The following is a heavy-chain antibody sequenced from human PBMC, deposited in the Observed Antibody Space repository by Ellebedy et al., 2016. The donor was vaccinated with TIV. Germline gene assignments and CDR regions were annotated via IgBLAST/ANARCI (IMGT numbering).Heavy chain of an antibody. CDR3: ARGHWGLDY. Sequence: PGGSLRLSCAVSGFTFSDHYMSWIRQAPGKGLEWVSYISTSSSDTKYADSVKGRFTVSRDNAKNSLFLQMNSLRVEDTAVYYCARGHWGLDYWGQGTRVTVSS. V-gene: IGHV3-11*06. CDR2: ISTSSSDT. D-gene: IGHD7-27*01. CDR1: GFTFSDHY. J-gene: IGHJ4*02.